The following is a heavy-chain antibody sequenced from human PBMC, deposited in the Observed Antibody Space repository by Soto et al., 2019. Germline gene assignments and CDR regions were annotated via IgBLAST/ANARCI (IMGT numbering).Heavy chain of an antibody. V-gene: IGHV3-30-3*01. J-gene: IGHJ5*02. Sequence: GGSLRLSCAASGFTFSSYAMHWVRQAPGKGLEWVAVISYDGGNKYYADSVKGRFTISRDNSKNTLYLQMNSLRAEDTAVYYCARASGGSLPWGQGTLVTVSS. D-gene: IGHD2-15*01. CDR2: ISYDGGNK. CDR1: GFTFSSYA. CDR3: ARASGGSLP.